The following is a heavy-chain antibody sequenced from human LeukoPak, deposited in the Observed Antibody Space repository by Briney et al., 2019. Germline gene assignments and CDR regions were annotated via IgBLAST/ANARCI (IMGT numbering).Heavy chain of an antibody. J-gene: IGHJ3*02. V-gene: IGHV3-23*01. D-gene: IGHD4-23*01. CDR3: AGSPTVDAAFDI. CDR2: ISGSGGST. Sequence: PGGSLRLSCAASGFTFSSYAMSWVRQAPGKGLEGVSSISGSGGSTYYADSVRGRFTVSRDNSRNTLALQMNSLRAEDTAVYYCAGSPTVDAAFDIWGQGTMVTVSS. CDR1: GFTFSSYA.